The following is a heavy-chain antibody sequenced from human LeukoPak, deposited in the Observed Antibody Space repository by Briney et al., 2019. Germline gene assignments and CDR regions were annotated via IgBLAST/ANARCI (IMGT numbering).Heavy chain of an antibody. V-gene: IGHV4-4*07. D-gene: IGHD3-10*01. CDR2: IYTSGST. J-gene: IGHJ5*02. Sequence: ETLSLTCTVSGGSISSYYWSWIRQPAGKGLEWIGRIYTSGSTNYNPSLKSRVTMSVDTSKNQFSLKRSSVTAADTAVYYCAMVRGTSGIWFDPWGQGTLVTVSS. CDR3: AMVRGTSGIWFDP. CDR1: GGSISSYY.